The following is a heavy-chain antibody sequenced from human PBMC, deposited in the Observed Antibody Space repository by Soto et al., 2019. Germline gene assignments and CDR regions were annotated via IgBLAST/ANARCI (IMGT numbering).Heavy chain of an antibody. V-gene: IGHV1-18*01. CDR1: GYSFTSTG. D-gene: IGHD3-10*01. CDR3: ARDLDGSGSYFTDY. CDR2: TSTFNGEA. J-gene: IGHJ4*02. Sequence: ASVKGSCKASGYSFTSTGMCWVRQAPGKGPEWMGWTSTFNGEAKYAQKLQGRVTMTTDTSTTTAYMELRSLTSDDTAVYYCARDLDGSGSYFTDYWGQGTLVTVSS.